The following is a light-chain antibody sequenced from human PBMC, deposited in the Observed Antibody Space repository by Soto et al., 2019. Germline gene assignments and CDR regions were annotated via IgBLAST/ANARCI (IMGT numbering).Light chain of an antibody. Sequence: MAQSPTALWAPPGKRTTQSCRASQGVGRNVAWYQQKPGQAPRLLIYGASTRASGLSARFTGTGSGTEFTLSISSLQSEDFAVYYCQQYDNSPRTFGGGTKVDIK. CDR3: QQYDNSPRT. CDR2: GAS. CDR1: QGVGRN. V-gene: IGKV3-15*01. J-gene: IGKJ4*01.